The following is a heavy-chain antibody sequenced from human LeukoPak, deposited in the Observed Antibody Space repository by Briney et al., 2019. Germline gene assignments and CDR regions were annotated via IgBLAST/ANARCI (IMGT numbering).Heavy chain of an antibody. CDR3: ARVSSGSTADFDY. CDR2: ISYSGST. V-gene: IGHV4-59*01. J-gene: IGHJ4*02. D-gene: IGHD6-19*01. Sequence: PSETLPLTCTVSGGSFSSYYWSWIRQSPGKGLEWIGYISYSGSTNYNPSLKSRATISVDTSKNQFSLKLSSVTAADTAVYYCARVSSGSTADFDYWGQGTLVTVSS. CDR1: GGSFSSYY.